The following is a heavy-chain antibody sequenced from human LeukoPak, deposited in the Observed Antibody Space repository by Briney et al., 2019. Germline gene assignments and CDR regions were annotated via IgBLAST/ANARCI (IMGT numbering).Heavy chain of an antibody. J-gene: IGHJ4*02. V-gene: IGHV3-48*01. D-gene: IGHD5-12*01. CDR2: ISIISSTI. CDR3: ARTYERDLDY. CDR1: GFTFSRYH. Sequence: GGSLRLSCAASGFTFSRYHMNWVRQAPGKGLEWVSYISIISSTIYYADSVKGRFTISRDDAKNSVYLQMNSLRADDTAVHYCARTYERDLDYWGQGTLVTVSS.